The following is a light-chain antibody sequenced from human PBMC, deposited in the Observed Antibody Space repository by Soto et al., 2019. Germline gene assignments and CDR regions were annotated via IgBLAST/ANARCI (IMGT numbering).Light chain of an antibody. CDR1: QSVSSY. CDR3: QQRNNWPPIT. CDR2: DAS. Sequence: EIVLTQSPATLSLSPGERATLSCRASQSVSSYLAWYQQKPGQAPRLLIYDASNKATGIPARFSGSGSGTDFTLTISSLETEDFAVYYCQQRNNWPPITFGQGTRLEIK. V-gene: IGKV3-11*01. J-gene: IGKJ5*01.